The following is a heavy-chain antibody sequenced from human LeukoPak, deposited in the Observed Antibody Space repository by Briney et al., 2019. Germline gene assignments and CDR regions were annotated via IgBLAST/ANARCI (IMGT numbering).Heavy chain of an antibody. Sequence: SETLSLTCTVSVGSISSYYWSWIRQPPGKGLEWIGYIYYSGRTNYNPSLKSRVTISVDTSKNQLSLKLSSVTAADTAVYYCATTGYSSSEPLDYWGQGTLVTVSS. J-gene: IGHJ4*02. CDR3: ATTGYSSSEPLDY. CDR2: IYYSGRT. D-gene: IGHD6-13*01. V-gene: IGHV4-59*01. CDR1: VGSISSYY.